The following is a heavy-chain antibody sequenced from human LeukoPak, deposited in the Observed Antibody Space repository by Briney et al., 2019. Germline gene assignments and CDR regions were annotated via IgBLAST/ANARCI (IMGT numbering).Heavy chain of an antibody. Sequence: GRSLRLSCAASGFTFSSYAMHWVRQAPGKGLEWVAVISYDGSNKYYADSVKGRFTISRDNSKNTLYLQVNSLRAEDTAVYYCARDGDVKPFDIWGQGTMVTVSS. V-gene: IGHV3-30*01. D-gene: IGHD7-27*01. CDR2: ISYDGSNK. CDR1: GFTFSSYA. CDR3: ARDGDVKPFDI. J-gene: IGHJ3*02.